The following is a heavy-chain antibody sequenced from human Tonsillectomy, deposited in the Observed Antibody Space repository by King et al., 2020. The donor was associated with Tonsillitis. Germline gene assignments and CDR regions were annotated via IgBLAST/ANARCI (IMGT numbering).Heavy chain of an antibody. CDR2: ISYDGSNK. J-gene: IGHJ6*02. V-gene: IGHV3-30*18. CDR1: GFTFSSYG. CDR3: AKTYYYGAVSYYYNGMDV. Sequence: VQLVESGGGVVQPGRSLRLSCAASGFTFSSYGMHWVRQAPGKGLEWVAVISYDGSNKYYADSVKGRFTISRDNSKNTLYLQMNSLRPDDTAVYYCAKTYYYGAVSYYYNGMDVWGQGTTVTVSS. D-gene: IGHD3-10*01.